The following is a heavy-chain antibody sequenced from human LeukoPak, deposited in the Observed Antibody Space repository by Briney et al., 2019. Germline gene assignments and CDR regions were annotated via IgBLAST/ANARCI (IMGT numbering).Heavy chain of an antibody. V-gene: IGHV4-59*08. Sequence: SETLSLTCTVSGGSISGYFWGWIRQSPGKGLEWIGYIFYSGFTNYNRSLKSRVTISVDTSKNPFSLKLTSVTAADTAVYFCARREYCGGTSCYSAALDFWGQGILVTASP. D-gene: IGHD2-15*01. J-gene: IGHJ4*02. CDR2: IFYSGFT. CDR1: GGSISGYF. CDR3: ARREYCGGTSCYSAALDF.